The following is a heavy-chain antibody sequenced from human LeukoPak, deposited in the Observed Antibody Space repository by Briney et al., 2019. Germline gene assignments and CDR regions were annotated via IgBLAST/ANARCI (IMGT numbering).Heavy chain of an antibody. J-gene: IGHJ4*02. Sequence: SSLKVSCKASGGTFSSYAISWVRQAPEPGLEWMGGIIPMFGTANYAQKLQGRVTITTDASTSKAYMELSSLRSEDTAEYYCARDGMEPRYYFDYWGQGTLVTVSS. CDR1: GGTFSSYA. V-gene: IGHV1-69*05. CDR3: ARDGMEPRYYFDY. D-gene: IGHD1-14*01. CDR2: IIPMFGTA.